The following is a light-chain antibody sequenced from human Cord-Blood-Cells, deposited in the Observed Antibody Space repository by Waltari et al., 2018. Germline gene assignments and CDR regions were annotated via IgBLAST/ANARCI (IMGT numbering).Light chain of an antibody. V-gene: IGLV3-27*01. CDR2: KDS. CDR1: VPAKKY. Sequence: SYELTQPSSVSVSPAQTARITCSGDVPAKKYARWFQQKPGQAPALVIYKDSERPSGIPERFSGSSSGTTVTLTISGAQVEDEADYYCYSAADNNWVFGGGTKLTVL. J-gene: IGLJ3*02. CDR3: YSAADNNWV.